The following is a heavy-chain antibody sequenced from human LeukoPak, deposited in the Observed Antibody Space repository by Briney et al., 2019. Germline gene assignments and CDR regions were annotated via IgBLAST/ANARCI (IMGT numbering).Heavy chain of an antibody. J-gene: IGHJ3*02. Sequence: ASVKVSCKASGYTFTVYYMHWVRQAPGQGLEWMGWTNPNSGDTNYAQNFQGRVTMTRDTSISTAYMELSRLRSDDTAVYYCARDVLLSYGGNTALGTFDIWGQGTMVTVSS. CDR1: GYTFTVYY. CDR2: TNPNSGDT. CDR3: ARDVLLSYGGNTALGTFDI. V-gene: IGHV1-2*02. D-gene: IGHD4-23*01.